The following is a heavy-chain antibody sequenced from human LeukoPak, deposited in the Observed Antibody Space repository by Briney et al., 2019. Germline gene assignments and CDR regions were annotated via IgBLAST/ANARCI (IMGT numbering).Heavy chain of an antibody. CDR3: TKVEGWEHHY. CDR1: GITIRSSG. Sequence: GGSQRLSCAASGITIRSSGMSWVRQAPGKGLEWVSGISASDGNTYYADSVQGRFTISRDSSENTLYLQMNSLRAGDTAIYYCTKVEGWEHHYWGQGTLVTVSS. CDR2: ISASDGNT. V-gene: IGHV3-23*01. D-gene: IGHD1/OR15-1a*01. J-gene: IGHJ4*02.